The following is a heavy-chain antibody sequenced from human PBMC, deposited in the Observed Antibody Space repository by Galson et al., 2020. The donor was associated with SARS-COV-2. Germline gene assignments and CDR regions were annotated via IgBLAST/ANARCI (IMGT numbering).Heavy chain of an antibody. Sequence: GASLKISCAASGFTFSTYSMNWVRQAPGKGLEWVSFISSSSSYIYYADSVKGRFTISRDNAKNSLYLQMNSLRAEDSAVYYCARAQLRTIFGVVTEALDALDFWGQGTMVTVSS. J-gene: IGHJ3*01. D-gene: IGHD3-3*01. V-gene: IGHV3-21*01. CDR1: GFTFSTYS. CDR2: ISSSSSYI. CDR3: ARAQLRTIFGVVTEALDALDF.